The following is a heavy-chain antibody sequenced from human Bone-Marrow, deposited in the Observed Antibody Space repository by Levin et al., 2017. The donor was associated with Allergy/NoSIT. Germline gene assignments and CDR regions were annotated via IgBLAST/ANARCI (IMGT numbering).Heavy chain of an antibody. V-gene: IGHV4-34*01. CDR3: ARDILEETTFKNFYYGMDV. D-gene: IGHD2/OR15-2a*01. CDR2: TDYNGRT. Sequence: SETLSLTCAVYGGSLNSASFRGYYWTWIRQAPGRGLEWIGETDYNGRTKYNPSLESRVTISVDMSKNQFSLRLKSAAAADSATYYCARDILEETTFKNFYYGMDVWGQGTTVTVSS. J-gene: IGHJ6*02. CDR1: GGSLNSASFRGYY.